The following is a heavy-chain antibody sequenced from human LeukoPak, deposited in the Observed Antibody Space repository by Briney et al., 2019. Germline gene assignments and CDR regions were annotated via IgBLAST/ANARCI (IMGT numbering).Heavy chain of an antibody. J-gene: IGHJ4*02. CDR3: ASGIRERGFDS. V-gene: IGHV3-21*01. CDR2: ISPTGGAI. Sequence: GGSLRLPCAASGFTFSTSGRNWVRQAPGRGLEWVSSISPTGGAIFYADSVRGRFTISRDSAKSSLFLQMNSLKAEDTALYFCASGIRERGFDSWGQGTLVTVSS. CDR1: GFTFSTSG. D-gene: IGHD1-1*01.